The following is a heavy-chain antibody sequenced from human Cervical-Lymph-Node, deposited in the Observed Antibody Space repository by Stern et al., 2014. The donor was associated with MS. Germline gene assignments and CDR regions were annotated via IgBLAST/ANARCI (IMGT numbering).Heavy chain of an antibody. D-gene: IGHD2-15*01. J-gene: IGHJ6*02. CDR1: GFRFDDYA. Sequence: EVQLVESGGDLVQPGRSLRLSCAASGFRFDDYAMYWVRQAPGKGLEWVSGISWSRGKIGDADSVKGRFTISRDNVKNSLFLQMNSLRSEDTASYYCARAIGFCSGGNCEPYYYYGIDVWGQGTRVTVSS. CDR3: ARAIGFCSGGNCEPYYYYGIDV. CDR2: ISWSRGKI. V-gene: IGHV3-9*01.